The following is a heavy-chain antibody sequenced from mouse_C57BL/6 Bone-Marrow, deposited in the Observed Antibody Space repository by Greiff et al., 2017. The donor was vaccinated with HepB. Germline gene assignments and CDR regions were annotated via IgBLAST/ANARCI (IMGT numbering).Heavy chain of an antibody. CDR1: GFTFSSYG. Sequence: VQLKESGGDLVKPGGSLKLSCAASGFTFSSYGMSWVRQTPDKRLEWVATISSGGSYTYYPDSVKGRFTISRDNAKNTLYLQMSSLKSEDTAMYYCARQYYGFFAYWGQGTLVTVSA. V-gene: IGHV5-6*01. D-gene: IGHD1-1*02. CDR3: ARQYYGFFAY. CDR2: ISSGGSYT. J-gene: IGHJ3*01.